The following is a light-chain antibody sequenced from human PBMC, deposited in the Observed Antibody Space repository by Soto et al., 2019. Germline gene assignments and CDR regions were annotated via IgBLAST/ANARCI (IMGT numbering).Light chain of an antibody. Sequence: QSALTRRASVSGSPGQSITISCTGTSSDVGSYNYDSWYQQHPGKAPKLMIYDVTNRPAGVSNRFSGSKSGNTASLTISGLQAEDDADYYCSSYTSSSTLGYVFGTGTKVTVL. CDR2: DVT. V-gene: IGLV2-14*01. CDR3: SSYTSSSTLGYV. J-gene: IGLJ1*01. CDR1: SSDVGSYNY.